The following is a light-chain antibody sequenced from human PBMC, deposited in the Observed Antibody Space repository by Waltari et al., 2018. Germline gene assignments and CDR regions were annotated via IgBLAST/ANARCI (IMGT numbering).Light chain of an antibody. V-gene: IGLV2-14*03. CDR2: DVN. CDR3: SSYTTTSTYV. Sequence: QSALTQPASVSGSPGQSITISCAGTSSDVGAYNDVACYQQHSGKAPKLIISDVNNRPSGGSNRFSGSKSGNTAYLIISGLQADDDADYYCSSYTTTSTYVFGTGTTVSVL. CDR1: SSDVGAYND. J-gene: IGLJ1*01.